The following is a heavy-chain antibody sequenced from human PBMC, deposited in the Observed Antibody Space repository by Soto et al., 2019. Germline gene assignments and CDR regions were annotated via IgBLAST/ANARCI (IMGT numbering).Heavy chain of an antibody. CDR1: GGTFSSYA. V-gene: IGHV1-69*13. CDR2: IIPIFGTA. Sequence: ASVKVSCKASGGTFSSYAISWVRQAPGQGLEWMGGIIPIFGTANYAQKFQGRVTITADESTSTAYMELSSLRSEDTAVYYCARWPWHGVYYGMDVWGQGTTVTVSS. J-gene: IGHJ6*02. CDR3: ARWPWHGVYYGMDV.